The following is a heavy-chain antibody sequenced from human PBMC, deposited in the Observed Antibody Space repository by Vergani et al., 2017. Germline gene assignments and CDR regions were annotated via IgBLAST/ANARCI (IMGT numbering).Heavy chain of an antibody. CDR1: GGTFSSYA. Sequence: QVQLVQSGAEVKKPGSSVKVSCKASGGTFSSYAISWVRQAPGQGLEWMGGIIPIFGTANYAQKFQGRVTITADESTSTAYMELSSLRSEDTAVYYCARPYCGGDCYTALGAFDIWGQGTMVTVSS. CDR2: IIPIFGTA. J-gene: IGHJ3*02. D-gene: IGHD2-21*02. CDR3: ARPYCGGDCYTALGAFDI. V-gene: IGHV1-69*01.